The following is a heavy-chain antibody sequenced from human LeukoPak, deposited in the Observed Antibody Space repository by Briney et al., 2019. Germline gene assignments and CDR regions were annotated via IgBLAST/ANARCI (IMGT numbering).Heavy chain of an antibody. D-gene: IGHD3-3*01. J-gene: IGHJ4*02. V-gene: IGHV4-38-2*02. CDR3: ARDQWYYDFWSGYYTERYFDY. Sequence: PSETLSLTCTVSGYSISSGYYWGWIRQPPGKGLEWIGSIYHSGSTYYNPSLKSRVTISVDTSKSQFSLKLSSVTAADTAVYYCARDQWYYDFWSGYYTERYFDYWGQGTLVTVSS. CDR1: GYSISSGYY. CDR2: IYHSGST.